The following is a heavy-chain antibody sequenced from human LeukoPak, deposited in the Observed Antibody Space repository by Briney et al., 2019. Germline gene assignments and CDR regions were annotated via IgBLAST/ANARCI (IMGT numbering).Heavy chain of an antibody. V-gene: IGHV4-39*01. D-gene: IGHD3-10*01. CDR2: IYYSGST. J-gene: IGHJ4*02. Sequence: SETLSLTCTVSGGSISSSSYYWGWIRQPPGKGLEWIGSIYYSGSTYYNPSLKSRVTISVDTSKNQFPLKLSSVTAADTAVYYCARRRGYYFDYWGQGTLVTVSS. CDR3: ARRRGYYFDY. CDR1: GGSISSSSYY.